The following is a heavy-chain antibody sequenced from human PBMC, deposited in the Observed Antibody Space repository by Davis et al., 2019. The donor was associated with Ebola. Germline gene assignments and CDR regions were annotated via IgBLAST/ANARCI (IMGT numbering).Heavy chain of an antibody. D-gene: IGHD3-10*01. J-gene: IGHJ6*04. CDR2: IFYSGST. CDR3: ARVGLLWFGELLFYYYGMDV. Sequence: SETLSLTCTVSGGSISTYYWSWIRQPPGKGLEWIGYIFYSGSTNYNPSLKSRLTISVDTSKNQFSLKLSPETAADTAVYYCARVGLLWFGELLFYYYGMDVWGKGTTVTVSS. V-gene: IGHV4-59*08. CDR1: GGSISTYY.